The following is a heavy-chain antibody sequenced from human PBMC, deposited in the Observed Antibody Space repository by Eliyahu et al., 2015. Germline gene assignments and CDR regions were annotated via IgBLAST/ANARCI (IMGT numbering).Heavy chain of an antibody. Sequence: EVQLVESGGGLVQPGRSLRLSCAASGFTFEDYAMHWVRQAPEKGLEWVSSINWNSGRIGYADSVKGRFTISRDNAKNSLYLQMNSLREEDTALYYCAKGQNYDILTGPHYWGQGTLVTVSS. V-gene: IGHV3-9*01. J-gene: IGHJ4*02. CDR1: GFTFEDYA. CDR2: INWNSGRI. D-gene: IGHD3-9*01. CDR3: AKGQNYDILTGPHY.